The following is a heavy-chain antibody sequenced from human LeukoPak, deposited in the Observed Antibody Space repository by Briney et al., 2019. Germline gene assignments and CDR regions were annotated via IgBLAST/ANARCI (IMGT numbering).Heavy chain of an antibody. CDR1: GGSISSSSYY. D-gene: IGHD1-26*01. Sequence: SETLSLTCTVSGGSISSSSYYWGWLRQPPGKGLEWIGEINHSGSTNYNPSLKSRATISLNTSKRQFFLRLSSVTAADTAVFYCARGRPRSLIVGTTRRSRAFDIWGQGTMVTVSS. CDR2: INHSGST. J-gene: IGHJ3*02. CDR3: ARGRPRSLIVGTTRRSRAFDI. V-gene: IGHV4-39*07.